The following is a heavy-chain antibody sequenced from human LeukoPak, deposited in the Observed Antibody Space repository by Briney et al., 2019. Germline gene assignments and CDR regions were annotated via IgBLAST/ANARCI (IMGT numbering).Heavy chain of an antibody. CDR3: AKVVIEEQQPVGDYGEDY. J-gene: IGHJ4*02. V-gene: IGHV3-23*01. D-gene: IGHD6-13*01. Sequence: GGTLRLSCAASGFTFRSYGMSWVRQAPGKGLEWVSAISGSGGSTYYADSVKGRFTISRDNSKNTLYLQMNSLRAEDTAVYYCAKVVIEEQQPVGDYGEDYWGQGTLVTVSS. CDR1: GFTFRSYG. CDR2: ISGSGGST.